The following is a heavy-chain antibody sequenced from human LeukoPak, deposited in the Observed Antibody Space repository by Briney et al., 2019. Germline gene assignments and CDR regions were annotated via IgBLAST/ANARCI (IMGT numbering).Heavy chain of an antibody. V-gene: IGHV3-23*01. CDR2: ISGRSAGI. J-gene: IGHJ6*02. Sequence: PGGSLRLSCAASGFTFNKYAMSWVRQAPVKGLEWVSTISGRSAGIWYADSVKGRFTISRDNFQNTLYLQVNSLRAEDTAVYYCAKELYHTEDNSKGDGLDVWGQGTTVIVSS. CDR1: GFTFNKYA. D-gene: IGHD2-2*02. CDR3: AKELYHTEDNSKGDGLDV.